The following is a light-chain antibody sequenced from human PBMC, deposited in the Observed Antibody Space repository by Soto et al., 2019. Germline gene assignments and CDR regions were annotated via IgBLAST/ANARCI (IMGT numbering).Light chain of an antibody. Sequence: QSALTQHPSASGSPGQSVTISCTGTSSDVGGYNYVSWYQQHPGKAPKLMIYEVSKRPSGVPDRFSGSKSGNTASLTVSGLQAEDEADYYCNSYAGSNKKVFGAGTKLTVL. V-gene: IGLV2-8*01. CDR1: SSDVGGYNY. CDR3: NSYAGSNKKV. J-gene: IGLJ2*01. CDR2: EVS.